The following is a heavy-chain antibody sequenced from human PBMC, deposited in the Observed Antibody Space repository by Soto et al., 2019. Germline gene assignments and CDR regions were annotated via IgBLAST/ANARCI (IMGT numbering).Heavy chain of an antibody. CDR2: INSDGSST. J-gene: IGHJ2*01. V-gene: IGHV3-74*01. Sequence: EVQLVESGGGVVQPGGSLRLSCAASGFTISSYWMHWVRQAPGKGLVWVSRINSDGSSTSYADSVKGRFTISRDNAKNTLYLQMNSLRAEDTAVYYCARDRKAAYWYFDLWGRGTLVTVSS. CDR1: GFTISSYW. CDR3: ARDRKAAYWYFDL.